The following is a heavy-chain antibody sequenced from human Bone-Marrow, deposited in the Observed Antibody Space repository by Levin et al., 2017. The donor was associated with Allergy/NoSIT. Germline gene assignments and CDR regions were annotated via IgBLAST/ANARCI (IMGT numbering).Heavy chain of an antibody. V-gene: IGHV1-18*01. Sequence: ASVKVSCKASGYTFTSYGISWVRQAPGQGLEWMGWISAYNGNTNYAQKLQGRVTMTTDTSTSTAYMELRSLRSDDTAVYYCARAEYYYDSSGYYLAAFFDYWGQGTLVTVSS. CDR3: ARAEYYYDSSGYYLAAFFDY. J-gene: IGHJ4*02. CDR2: ISAYNGNT. D-gene: IGHD3-22*01. CDR1: GYTFTSYG.